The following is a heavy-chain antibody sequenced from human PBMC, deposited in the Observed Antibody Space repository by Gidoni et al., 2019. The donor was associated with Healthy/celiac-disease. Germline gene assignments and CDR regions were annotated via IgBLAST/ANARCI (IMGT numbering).Heavy chain of an antibody. J-gene: IGHJ4*02. V-gene: IGHV4-59*01. CDR2: IYYSGST. Sequence: QVQLQESGPGLVKPSETLSLTCTVSGGSISSYYWSWIRQPPGKGLEWIGYIYYSGSTNYNPSLKSRVTISVDTSKNQFSLKLSSVTAADTAVYYCARASRSSSYDYWGQGTLVTVSS. CDR3: ARASRSSSYDY. CDR1: GGSISSYY. D-gene: IGHD6-13*01.